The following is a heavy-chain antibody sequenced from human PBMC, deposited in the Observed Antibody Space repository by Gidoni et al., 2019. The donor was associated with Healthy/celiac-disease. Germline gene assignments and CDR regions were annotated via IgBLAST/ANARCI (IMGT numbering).Heavy chain of an antibody. CDR2: IFSNDEK. V-gene: IGHV2-26*01. D-gene: IGHD3-3*01. CDR3: ARIKAATIFGVVIIPYYFDF. Sequence: QVTLKESGPVLVKPTETLTLTCTVSGFSLSNARMGVSWIRQPPGKALEWLAHIFSNDEKSYSTSLKSRLTISKDTSKSQVVLTMTNMDPVDTATYYCARIKAATIFGVVIIPYYFDFWGQGTLVTVSS. J-gene: IGHJ4*02. CDR1: GFSLSNARMG.